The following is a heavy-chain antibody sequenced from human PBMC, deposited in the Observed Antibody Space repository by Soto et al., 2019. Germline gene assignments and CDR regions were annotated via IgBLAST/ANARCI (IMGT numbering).Heavy chain of an antibody. J-gene: IGHJ4*02. CDR2: IYYSGST. D-gene: IGHD6-19*01. Sequence: SETLSLTCTLSGSSISSYYWSWLRQPPGKGLEWIGEIYYSGSTNYNPSLKSRVTISVDTTKNQFSLKLSSVTAADTAVYYCARGLSRLWYSSGWCYFDYWGQGTLVTAPQ. V-gene: IGHV4-59*12. CDR1: GSSISSYY. CDR3: ARGLSRLWYSSGWCYFDY.